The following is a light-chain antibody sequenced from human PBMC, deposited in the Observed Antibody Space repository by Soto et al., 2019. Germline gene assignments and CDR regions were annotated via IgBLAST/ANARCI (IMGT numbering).Light chain of an antibody. CDR3: ASYTSSSTSVI. Sequence: QSALTQPASVSGSPGQSITISSTGTSSDVGGYKYVSWYQQHPDKAPKLIIFEVSNRHSGISSRFSSSKSGNTASLTISGLQAEDEADYYCASYTSSSTSVIFGRGTKVTVL. CDR2: EVS. CDR1: SSDVGGYKY. V-gene: IGLV2-14*01. J-gene: IGLJ2*01.